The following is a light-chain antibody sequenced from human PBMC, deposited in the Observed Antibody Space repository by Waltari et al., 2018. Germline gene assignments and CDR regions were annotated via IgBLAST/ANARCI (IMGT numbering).Light chain of an antibody. CDR2: AAS. J-gene: IGKJ5*01. CDR3: QQSYSGPIT. CDR1: QTVIIY. Sequence: DIHLTQSPSSLSASVGDRVTITCRTTQTVIIYLNWYQQKPGKAPKLLIYAASSLQSGVSSRFSGSVSGTDFTLTISSLQPEDFATYYCQQSYSGPITFGQGTRLENK. V-gene: IGKV1-39*01.